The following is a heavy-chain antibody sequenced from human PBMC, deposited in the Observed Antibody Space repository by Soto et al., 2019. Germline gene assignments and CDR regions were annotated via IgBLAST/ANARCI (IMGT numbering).Heavy chain of an antibody. D-gene: IGHD6-13*01. CDR1: GFTFSSYA. CDR3: AGGKQLISMFWFDP. V-gene: IGHV3-23*01. CDR2: ISGSGGST. J-gene: IGHJ5*02. Sequence: GGSLRLSCAASGFTFSSYAMSWVRQAPGKGLEWVSAISGSGGSTYYADSVKGRFTISRDNSKNTLYLQMNSLRAEDTAVYYCAGGKQLISMFWFDPWGQGTLVTVSS.